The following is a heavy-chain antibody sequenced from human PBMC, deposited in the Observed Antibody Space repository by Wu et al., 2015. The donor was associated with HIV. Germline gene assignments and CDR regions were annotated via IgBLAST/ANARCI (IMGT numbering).Heavy chain of an antibody. Sequence: QVQLVQSGAEVKKPGASVKVSCKASGYTFTSYDINWVRQATGQGLEWMGWMNPNSGNTGYAQKFQGRVTMTRNTSISTAYMELSSLRSEDTAVYYCAREFMVRGVIDYYYYVWTSGAKGPRSPSP. CDR2: MNPNSGNT. CDR1: GYTFTSYD. CDR3: AREFMVRGVIDYYYYVWTS. D-gene: IGHD3-10*01. V-gene: IGHV1-8*01. J-gene: IGHJ6*02.